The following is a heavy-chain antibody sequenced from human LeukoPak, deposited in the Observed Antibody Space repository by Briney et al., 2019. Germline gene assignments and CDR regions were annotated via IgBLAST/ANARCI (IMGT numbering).Heavy chain of an antibody. D-gene: IGHD3-10*01. V-gene: IGHV4-59*01. CDR2: IYYSGST. CDR3: ARDDRYGSGSYYKRDAFDI. J-gene: IGHJ3*02. CDR1: GGSISSYY. Sequence: SETLSLTCTVSGGSISSYYWSWIRQPPGKGLEWIGYIYYSGSTNYNPSLKSRVTISVDTSKNQFSLKLSSVTAADTAVYYCARDDRYGSGSYYKRDAFDIWGQGTMVTVSS.